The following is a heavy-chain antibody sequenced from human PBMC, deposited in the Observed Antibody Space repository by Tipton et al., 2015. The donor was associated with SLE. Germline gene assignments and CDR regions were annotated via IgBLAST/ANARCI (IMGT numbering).Heavy chain of an antibody. J-gene: IGHJ4*02. V-gene: IGHV4-34*01. D-gene: IGHD4-17*01. CDR2: ISHSGST. CDR3: ARRDYNYGLDY. Sequence: TLSLTCAVHGGSFSGYYWDWIRQPPGRRLEWIGDISHSGSTYYTPSLKSRVTISVDTSKSQFSLRLRSVTAADTAVYYCARRDYNYGLDYWGQGTLVTVSS. CDR1: GGSFSGYY.